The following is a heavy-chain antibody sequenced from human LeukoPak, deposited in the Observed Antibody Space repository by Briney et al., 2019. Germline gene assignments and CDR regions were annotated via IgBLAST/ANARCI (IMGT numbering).Heavy chain of an antibody. V-gene: IGHV4-59*02. CDR3: TRGHWGLQS. Sequence: SETLSLTCTVSGASVTDYYWSWIRQSPGKGLEWISYIHHSGNSDYDPSLRSRVTTSLDTSKNQFSLNLISVTAADTAVYYCTRGHWGLQSWSQGALVTVSS. CDR2: IHHSGNS. CDR1: GASVTDYY. J-gene: IGHJ5*02. D-gene: IGHD7-27*01.